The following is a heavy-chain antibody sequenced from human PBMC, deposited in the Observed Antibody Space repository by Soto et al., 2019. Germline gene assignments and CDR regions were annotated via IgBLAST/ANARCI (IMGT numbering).Heavy chain of an antibody. CDR1: GFTVSSNY. Sequence: ESGGGLVQPGGSLRLSCAASGFTVSSNYMSWVRQAPGKGLEWVSVIYSGGSTYYADSVKGRFTISRDNSKNTLYLQMNSLRAEDTAVYYCAKRRKEHLWLDIWGQGTMVTVSS. CDR3: AKRRKEHLWLDI. CDR2: IYSGGST. J-gene: IGHJ3*02. D-gene: IGHD1-26*01. V-gene: IGHV3-66*04.